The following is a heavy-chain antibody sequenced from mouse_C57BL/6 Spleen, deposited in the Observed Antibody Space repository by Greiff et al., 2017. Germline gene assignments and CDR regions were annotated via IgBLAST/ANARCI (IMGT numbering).Heavy chain of an antibody. CDR3: AGDSPGYAMDY. Sequence: QVQLKQSGPELVKPGASVKISCKASGYAFSSSWMNWVKQRPGKGLEWIGRIYPGDGDTNYNGKFKGKATLAADKSSSTAYMQLSSLTSEDSAVYFCAGDSPGYAMDYWGQGTSVTVSS. CDR1: GYAFSSSW. CDR2: IYPGDGDT. J-gene: IGHJ4*01. V-gene: IGHV1-82*01.